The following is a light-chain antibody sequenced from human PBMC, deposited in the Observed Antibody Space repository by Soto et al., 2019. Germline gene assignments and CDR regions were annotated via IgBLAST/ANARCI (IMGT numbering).Light chain of an antibody. CDR2: DAS. V-gene: IGKV3-20*01. CDR1: QSIGSNS. J-gene: IGKJ2*01. CDR3: QKYGSSLYT. Sequence: EIVLTQSPGTLSLSPGEGASLSCRASQSIGSNSLAWYQHKPGQSPRLLIYDASIRATGIPERFSGSGSGTDFTLTIISLEAEDCAVYYCQKYGSSLYTFGQGTKLEIK.